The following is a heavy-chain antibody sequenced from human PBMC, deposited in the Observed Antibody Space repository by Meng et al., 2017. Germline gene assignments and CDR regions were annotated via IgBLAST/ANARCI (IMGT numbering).Heavy chain of an antibody. D-gene: IGHD3-10*01. Sequence: HLGPSGAEVKKPGASVKLSCKPSRYTFTSYAMRWVRQAPEPRLEWMGWINAGNGHTKYSQKFQGRVTINRDTSASTDYMELSSLRSEDTAVYYCARSHVLLWFGEDLDYWGQGNLVTVSS. J-gene: IGHJ4*02. V-gene: IGHV1-3*01. CDR1: RYTFTSYA. CDR2: INAGNGHT. CDR3: ARSHVLLWFGEDLDY.